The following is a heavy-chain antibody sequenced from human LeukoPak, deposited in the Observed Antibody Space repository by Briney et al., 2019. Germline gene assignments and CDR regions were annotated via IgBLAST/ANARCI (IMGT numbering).Heavy chain of an antibody. J-gene: IGHJ4*02. V-gene: IGHV4-30-2*01. CDR3: ARDYCSSASCYYDY. CDR2: IYHNGIT. Sequence: SETLSLTCTVSGGSISSGGYYWSWIRHPPGKGLEWLGYIYHNGITSYNPSLKSRVAVSVDRSKNQFSLKVSSVTAADTAVYYCARDYCSSASCYYDYWGQGTLVTVSS. D-gene: IGHD2-2*01. CDR1: GGSISSGGYY.